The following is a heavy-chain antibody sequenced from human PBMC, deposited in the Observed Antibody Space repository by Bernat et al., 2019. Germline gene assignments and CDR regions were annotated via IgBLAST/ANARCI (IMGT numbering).Heavy chain of an antibody. J-gene: IGHJ4*02. Sequence: EVQLVESGGGLVQPGGSLRLSCAASGFTFSSYSMNWVRQAPGKGLEWVSAIIGSGGNPSYADSVKGRFTISRDNSKNTLYLQMSSLRAEDTAVYYCAKDDFWSGYSDYWGQGTLVTVSS. CDR2: IIGSGGNP. D-gene: IGHD3-3*01. CDR1: GFTFSSYS. V-gene: IGHV3-23*04. CDR3: AKDDFWSGYSDY.